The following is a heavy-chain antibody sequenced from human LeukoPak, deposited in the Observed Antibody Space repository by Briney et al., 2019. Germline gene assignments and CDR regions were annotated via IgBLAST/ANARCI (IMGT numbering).Heavy chain of an antibody. Sequence: GGSLRLSCAASGFTFSSYAMSWVRQAPGKGLEWFSAISGSGGSTYYADSVKGRFTISRDNSKNSLYLQMNSLRAEDTAVYYCARDLVQLWSKDYWGQGTLVTVSS. V-gene: IGHV3-23*01. CDR2: ISGSGGST. CDR1: GFTFSSYA. CDR3: ARDLVQLWSKDY. J-gene: IGHJ4*02. D-gene: IGHD5-18*01.